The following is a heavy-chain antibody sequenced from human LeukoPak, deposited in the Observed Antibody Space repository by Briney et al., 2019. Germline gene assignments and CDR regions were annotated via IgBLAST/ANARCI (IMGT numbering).Heavy chain of an antibody. CDR2: IYYSGST. V-gene: IGHV4-39*07. CDR1: GGSISSSSYY. D-gene: IGHD3-22*01. Sequence: SETLTLTCTVSGGSISSSSYYWGWIRQPPGKGLEWIGSIYYSGSTYYNPSLKSRVTISVDTSKNQFSLKLSSVTAADTAVYYCARVRPFWDSSGYYYPIDYWGQGTLVTVSS. CDR3: ARVRPFWDSSGYYYPIDY. J-gene: IGHJ4*02.